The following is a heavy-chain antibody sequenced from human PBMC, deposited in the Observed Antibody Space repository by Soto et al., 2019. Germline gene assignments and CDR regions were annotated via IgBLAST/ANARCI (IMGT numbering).Heavy chain of an antibody. Sequence: PSETLSLTCAASGGSFSAYYWSWIRQPPGKGLEWIGDIYYSGNTNYNPALKSRVTISVDTSKNQFSLKLSSVTAADTAVYYCARYKSNYYYGMDVWGQGTTVTVSS. V-gene: IGHV4-59*01. CDR3: ARYKSNYYYGMDV. CDR2: IYYSGNT. J-gene: IGHJ6*02. CDR1: GGSFSAYY. D-gene: IGHD1-20*01.